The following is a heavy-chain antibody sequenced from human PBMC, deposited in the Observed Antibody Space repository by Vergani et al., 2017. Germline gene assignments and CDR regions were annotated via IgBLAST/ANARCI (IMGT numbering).Heavy chain of an antibody. V-gene: IGHV3-48*02. Sequence: EVQLVESGGGLVQPGGSLRLSCAASGFTFSSYSMNWVRQAPGKGLEWVSYISSSSSTIYYAGSVKGRFTISRDKAKNALYLQMNSMRDEETAVYYCAGXEWAYCSSSSGRSDAFDIWGQGTMVTVSS. D-gene: IGHD2-2*01. J-gene: IGHJ3*02. CDR1: GFTFSSYS. CDR2: ISSSSSTI. CDR3: AGXEWAYCSSSSGRSDAFDI.